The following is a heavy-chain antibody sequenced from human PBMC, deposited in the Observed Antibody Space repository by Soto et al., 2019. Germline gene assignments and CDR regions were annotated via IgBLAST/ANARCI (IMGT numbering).Heavy chain of an antibody. CDR2: ISGSGGST. V-gene: IGHV3-23*01. CDR1: GFTFSSYA. D-gene: IGHD3-16*01. Sequence: EVQLLESGGGLVQPGGSLRLSCAASGFTFSSYAMSWVRQAPGKGLEWVSAISGSGGSTYYADSVKGRFTISRDNSKNTLYLQMNSLRAEDTAVYYCATRGGEVTDAFDIWGPGTMVTVSS. J-gene: IGHJ3*02. CDR3: ATRGGEVTDAFDI.